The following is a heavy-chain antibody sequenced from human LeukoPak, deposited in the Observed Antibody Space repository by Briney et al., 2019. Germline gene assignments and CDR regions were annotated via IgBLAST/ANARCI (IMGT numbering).Heavy chain of an antibody. CDR3: ARALKNVLRFLEWPPRSDYYYMDV. D-gene: IGHD3-3*01. CDR2: MNPNGGNT. J-gene: IGHJ6*03. Sequence: ASVKVSCKASGYTFTSYDINWVRQATGQGLEWMGWMNPNGGNTGHAQKFQGRVTITRNTSISTAYMELSSLRSEDTAVYYCARALKNVLRFLEWPPRSDYYYMDVWGKGTTVTVSS. CDR1: GYTFTSYD. V-gene: IGHV1-8*03.